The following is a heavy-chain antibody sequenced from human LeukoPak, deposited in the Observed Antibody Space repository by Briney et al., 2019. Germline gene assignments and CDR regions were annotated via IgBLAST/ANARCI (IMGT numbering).Heavy chain of an antibody. CDR2: ISWNSGSI. CDR3: AKDLGYSYGFYYFDY. CDR1: GFTFDDYA. D-gene: IGHD5-18*01. V-gene: IGHV3-9*01. Sequence: PGGSLRLSCAASGFTFDDYAMHRVRQAPGKGLEWVSGISWNSGSIGYADSVKGRFTISRDNAKNSLYLQMNSLRAEDTALYYCAKDLGYSYGFYYFDYWGQGTLVTVSS. J-gene: IGHJ4*02.